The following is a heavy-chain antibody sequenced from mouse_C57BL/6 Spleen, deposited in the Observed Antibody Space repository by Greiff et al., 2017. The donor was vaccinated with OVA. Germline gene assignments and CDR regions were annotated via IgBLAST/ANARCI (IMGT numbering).Heavy chain of an antibody. D-gene: IGHD2-12*01. V-gene: IGHV1-15*01. CDR1: GYTFTDYE. Sequence: QVQLQQSGAELVRPGASVTLSCKASGYTFTDYEMHWVKQTPVHGLEWIGAIDPETGGTAYNQKFKGKAILTADKSSSTAYMELRSLTSEDSAVYYCTRKEAYYSSRGFAYWGQGTLVTVSA. CDR2: IDPETGGT. J-gene: IGHJ3*01. CDR3: TRKEAYYSSRGFAY.